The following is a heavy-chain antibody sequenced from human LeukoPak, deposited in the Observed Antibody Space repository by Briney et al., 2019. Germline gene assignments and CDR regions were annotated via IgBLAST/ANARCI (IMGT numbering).Heavy chain of an antibody. CDR2: IIPIFGTA. CDR1: GGTFSSYA. Sequence: ASVKVSCKASGGTFSSYAISWVRQAPGQGLEWMGGIIPIFGTANYAQKFQGRVTITTDESTSTAYMELSRLRSEDTAVYYCARERWLQSALEYYFDYWGQGTLVTVSS. V-gene: IGHV1-69*05. CDR3: ARERWLQSALEYYFDY. J-gene: IGHJ4*02. D-gene: IGHD5-24*01.